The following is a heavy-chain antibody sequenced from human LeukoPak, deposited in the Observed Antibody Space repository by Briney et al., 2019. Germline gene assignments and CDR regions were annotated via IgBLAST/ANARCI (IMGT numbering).Heavy chain of an antibody. J-gene: IGHJ4*02. V-gene: IGHV4-4*02. CDR1: GGSISSSNW. CDR2: TYHSGST. CDR3: ARDEEGEGFDY. D-gene: IGHD1-26*01. Sequence: SETLSLTCAVSGGSISSSNWWSWVRQPPGKGLEWIGETYHSGSTNYNPSLKSRVTISVDTSKNQFSLKLSSVTAADTAVYYCARDEEGEGFDYWGQGTLVTVSS.